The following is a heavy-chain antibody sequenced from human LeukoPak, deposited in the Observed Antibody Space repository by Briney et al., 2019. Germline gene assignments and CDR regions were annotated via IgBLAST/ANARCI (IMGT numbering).Heavy chain of an antibody. V-gene: IGHV4-59*01. CDR2: IYYSGST. J-gene: IGHJ2*01. CDR3: ATIGGYSYGSAGLGYFDL. Sequence: KPSETLSLTCTVSGGSISSYYWSWIRQPPGKGLEWIGYIYYSGSTNYNPSLKSRVTISVDTSKNQFSLKLSSVTAADTAVYYCATIGGYSYGSAGLGYFDLWGRGTLVTFSS. D-gene: IGHD5-18*01. CDR1: GGSISSYY.